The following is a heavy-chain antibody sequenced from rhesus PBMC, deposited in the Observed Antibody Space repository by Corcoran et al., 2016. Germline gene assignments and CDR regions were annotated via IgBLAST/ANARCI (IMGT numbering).Heavy chain of an antibody. V-gene: IGHV4-106*01. Sequence: QVQLQESGPGLVKPSETLSLTCAVSGGSISDDYYWSWIRQPPGKGLEWIGYTYGSGGGTNYNPSLKNRVTISIDTAKNQFSLKLSSVTAADTAVYYCARDSPPLRYDYWGQGVLVTVSS. D-gene: IGHD4-29*01. J-gene: IGHJ4*01. CDR3: ARDSPPLRYDY. CDR2: TYGSGGGT. CDR1: GGSISDDYY.